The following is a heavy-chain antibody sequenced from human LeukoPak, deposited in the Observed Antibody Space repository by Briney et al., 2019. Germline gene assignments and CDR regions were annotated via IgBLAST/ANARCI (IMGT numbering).Heavy chain of an antibody. CDR3: AKVGQWLGVDAFDI. D-gene: IGHD6-19*01. V-gene: IGHV3-30*18. J-gene: IGHJ3*02. CDR2: ISYDGSNK. Sequence: HSGGSLRLSCAASGFTFSSYGMHWVRQAPGKGLEWVAVISYDGSNKYYADSVKGRFTISRDNSKNTLYLQMNSLRAEDTAVYYCAKVGQWLGVDAFDIWGQGTMVTVSS. CDR1: GFTFSSYG.